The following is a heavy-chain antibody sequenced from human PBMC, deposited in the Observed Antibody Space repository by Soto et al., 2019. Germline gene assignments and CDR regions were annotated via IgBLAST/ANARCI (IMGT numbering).Heavy chain of an antibody. CDR2: VYYSGGA. CDR3: TRDGDGRMTTNPYYYYGMDV. D-gene: IGHD2-21*02. Sequence: ETLSLTCTVSGGSISGYYWSWIRQPPGKGLEWIGNVYYSGGAKYNPSVKRRVSISVDTSKNQFSLNLSSVTAADTAVYYCTRDGDGRMTTNPYYYYGMDVWGPGITVTVSS. J-gene: IGHJ6*02. CDR1: GGSISGYY. V-gene: IGHV4-59*01.